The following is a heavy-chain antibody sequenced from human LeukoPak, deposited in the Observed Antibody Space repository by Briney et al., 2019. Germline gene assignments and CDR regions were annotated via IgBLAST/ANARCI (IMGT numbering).Heavy chain of an antibody. CDR2: IYTSGST. J-gene: IGHJ6*03. V-gene: IGHV4-4*07. D-gene: IGHD4-23*01. CDR1: GGSISSYY. CDR3: ANMYGRDSGYYYYYYMDV. Sequence: SETLSLTCTVSGGSISSYYWSWIRQPAEKGLEWIGRIYTSGSTDYNPSLKSRVTMSVDTSKNQFSLKLSSVTAADTAVYYCANMYGRDSGYYYYYYMDVWGKGTTVTVSS.